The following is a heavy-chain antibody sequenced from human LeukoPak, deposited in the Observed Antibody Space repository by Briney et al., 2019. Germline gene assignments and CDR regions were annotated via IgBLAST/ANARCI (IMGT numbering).Heavy chain of an antibody. J-gene: IGHJ4*02. CDR1: GFTFSSYA. D-gene: IGHD5-12*01. V-gene: IGHV3-30*02. CDR2: IRYDGSNK. CDR3: ANQGYSGYDLAGFN. Sequence: GGSLRLSCAASGFTFSSYAMHWVRQAPGKGLEWVAFIRYDGSNKYYADSVKGRFTISRDNSKNTLYLQMNSLRAEDTAVYYCANQGYSGYDLAGFNWGQGTLVTVSS.